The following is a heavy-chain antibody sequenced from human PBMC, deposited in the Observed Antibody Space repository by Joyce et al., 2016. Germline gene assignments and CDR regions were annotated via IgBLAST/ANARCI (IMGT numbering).Heavy chain of an antibody. CDR1: GFAFSHFG. V-gene: IGHV3-30*18. CDR2: ISYNGNKI. D-gene: IGHD1-26*01. Sequence: QVQVVESGGGVVQPGRSLRLSCSFSGFAFSHFGMHWVRQAPGKGLEWVARISYNGNKIFYLGSVKGRFTISRDNSENTLGLQMNGLTPEDSALYYCAKDGWDRVKGMDFWGQGTTVIVSS. CDR3: AKDGWDRVKGMDF. J-gene: IGHJ6*02.